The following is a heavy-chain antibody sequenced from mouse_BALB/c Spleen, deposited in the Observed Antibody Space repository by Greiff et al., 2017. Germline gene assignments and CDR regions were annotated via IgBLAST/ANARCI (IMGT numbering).Heavy chain of an antibody. J-gene: IGHJ4*01. Sequence: EVQLQQSGAELVKPGASVKLSCTASGFNIKDTYMHWVKQRPEQGLEWIGRIDPANGNTKYDPKFQGKATITADTSSNTAYLQLSSLTSEDTAVYYCARDYYGYSYAMDYWGQGTSVTVSS. CDR1: GFNIKDTY. V-gene: IGHV14-3*02. CDR2: IDPANGNT. CDR3: ARDYYGYSYAMDY. D-gene: IGHD1-2*01.